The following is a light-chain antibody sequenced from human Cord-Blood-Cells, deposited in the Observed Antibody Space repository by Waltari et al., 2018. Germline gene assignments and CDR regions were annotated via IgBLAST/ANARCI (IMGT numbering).Light chain of an antibody. Sequence: SSELTQDPAVSVALGQTVRITCQGDSLRSYYASWYQQKPGQAPVLVIYGKNNRPSGIPDRFSGSSSGNTASLTITGDQAEAEADYNCNSRDSSGNHVVFGGGTKLTVL. V-gene: IGLV3-19*01. CDR3: NSRDSSGNHVV. CDR1: SLRSYY. CDR2: GKN. J-gene: IGLJ2*01.